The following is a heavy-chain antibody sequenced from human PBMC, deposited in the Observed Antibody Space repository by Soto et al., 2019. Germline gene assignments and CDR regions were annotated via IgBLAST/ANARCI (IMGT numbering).Heavy chain of an antibody. D-gene: IGHD2-15*01. V-gene: IGHV4-39*01. CDR2: IYYSGST. CDR1: GGSISSSSYD. CDR3: ARPYCSGGSCYSHTYNWFDP. J-gene: IGHJ5*02. Sequence: SETLSLTCTVSGGSISSSSYDWGWIRQPPGKGLEWSGSIYYSGSTYDNPSLKRRVTISVDTSKNQFSLKLSSVTAADTAVYCCARPYCSGGSCYSHTYNWFDPWGQGTLVTVSS.